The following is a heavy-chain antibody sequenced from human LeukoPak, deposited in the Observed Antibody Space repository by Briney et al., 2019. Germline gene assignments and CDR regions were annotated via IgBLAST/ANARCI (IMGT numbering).Heavy chain of an antibody. Sequence: PGGSLRLSCAASGFTFSGSAIHWVRQASGKGLEWVGRIRSEADNYATGYAASVKGRFTLSRDDSKNTAYLQMNRLKTEDTAVYYCTRVPTRGSGNDYWGQGTQVTVSS. J-gene: IGHJ4*02. CDR1: GFTFSGSA. D-gene: IGHD3-10*01. CDR2: IRSEADNYAT. V-gene: IGHV3-73*01. CDR3: TRVPTRGSGNDY.